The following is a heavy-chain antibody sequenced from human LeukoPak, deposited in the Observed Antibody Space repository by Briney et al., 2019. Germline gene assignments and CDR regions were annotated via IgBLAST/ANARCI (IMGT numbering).Heavy chain of an antibody. CDR1: GFTFNSYG. CDR2: ISGSGGST. J-gene: IGHJ4*02. Sequence: GGSLRLSCAASGFTFNSYGMSWVRQAPGKGLEWVSAISGSGGSTYYADSVKGRFTISRDNSKNTLYLRMNSLRAEDTAVYYCAKEYTGTFSPFPSYFDNWGQGTLVTVSS. D-gene: IGHD1-26*01. V-gene: IGHV3-23*01. CDR3: AKEYTGTFSPFPSYFDN.